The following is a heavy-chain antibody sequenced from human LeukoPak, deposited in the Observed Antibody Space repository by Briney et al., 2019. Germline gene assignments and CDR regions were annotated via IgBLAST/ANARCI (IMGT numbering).Heavy chain of an antibody. Sequence: GGSLRLPCAASGFTFSSYAMHWVRQAPGKGLEWVAVISYDGSNKYYADSVKGRFTISRDNSKNTLYLQMNSLRAEDTAVYYCARAKNYYDSSGYSIPFVDYWGQGTLVTVSS. D-gene: IGHD3-22*01. CDR1: GFTFSSYA. V-gene: IGHV3-30-3*01. CDR3: ARAKNYYDSSGYSIPFVDY. CDR2: ISYDGSNK. J-gene: IGHJ4*02.